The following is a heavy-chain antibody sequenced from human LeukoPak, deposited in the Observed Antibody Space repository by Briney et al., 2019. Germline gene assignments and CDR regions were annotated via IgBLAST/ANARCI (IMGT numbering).Heavy chain of an antibody. CDR1: GYTFTSYA. J-gene: IGHJ6*02. D-gene: IGHD2-2*01. CDR2: INAGNGNT. CDR3: ARPRYCSSTSCYLYGMDV. Sequence: ASVKVSCKASGYTFTSYAMHWVRQAPGQRLEWMGWINAGNGNTKYSQKFQGRVTITRDTSASTAYMELNSLRSVDTAVYYCARPRYCSSTSCYLYGMDVWGQGTTVTVSS. V-gene: IGHV1-3*01.